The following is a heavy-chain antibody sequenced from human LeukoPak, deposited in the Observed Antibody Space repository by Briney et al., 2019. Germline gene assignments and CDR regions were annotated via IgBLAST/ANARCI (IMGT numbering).Heavy chain of an antibody. CDR2: ISYSGSA. D-gene: IGHD1-26*01. CDR1: GASVTHGGFS. V-gene: IGHV4-30-4*07. Sequence: SETLSLTCTLSGASVTHGGFSWTWVRQPPGKGLDWLALISYSGSAHYTLSLKSRLSISVDTSKNQFSLKLTSVTAADTAVYDCARVRQWEILGAFDLWGQGTTVTVSS. CDR3: ARVRQWEILGAFDL. J-gene: IGHJ3*01.